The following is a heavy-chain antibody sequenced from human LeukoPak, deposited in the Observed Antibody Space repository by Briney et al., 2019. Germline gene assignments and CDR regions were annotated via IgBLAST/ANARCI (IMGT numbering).Heavy chain of an antibody. D-gene: IGHD3-9*01. J-gene: IGHJ5*02. Sequence: TGGSLRLSCAASGFTFSSYSMNWVRQAPGKGLEWVSSISSSSSYIYYADSVKGRFTISRDNAKNSLYLQMNSLRAEDTAVYYCARESVLTRPRGFDPWGQGTLVTVSS. CDR1: GFTFSSYS. CDR2: ISSSSSYI. V-gene: IGHV3-21*01. CDR3: ARESVLTRPRGFDP.